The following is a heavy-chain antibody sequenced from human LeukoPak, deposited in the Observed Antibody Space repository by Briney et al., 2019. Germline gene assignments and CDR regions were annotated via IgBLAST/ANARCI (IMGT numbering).Heavy chain of an antibody. Sequence: PSETLSLTCTVSGGSISSRNYIWGWIRQPPGKGLEWIGSIYYSGSTYYNPSLKSRVSISVDTPKNQFSLKLTSVTAADTAVYYCARHVGSVVIVPFDCWGQGALVTVSS. CDR1: GGSISSRNYI. D-gene: IGHD2-21*01. CDR2: IYYSGST. V-gene: IGHV4-39*01. J-gene: IGHJ4*02. CDR3: ARHVGSVVIVPFDC.